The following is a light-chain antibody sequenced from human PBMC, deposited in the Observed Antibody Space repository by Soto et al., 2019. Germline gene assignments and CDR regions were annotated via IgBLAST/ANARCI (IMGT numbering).Light chain of an antibody. J-gene: IGKJ1*01. CDR3: QQYGSSPWT. CDR1: QSVSSSY. CDR2: GAS. Sequence: EIVVTQSPGTLSLSPGERATLSCRASQSVSSSYLAWYQQKPGQAPRLLIYGASSRATGIPDRFSGSGSGTDFTLTISRLEPEDFAVYYCQQYGSSPWTFGQGTNVEIK. V-gene: IGKV3-20*01.